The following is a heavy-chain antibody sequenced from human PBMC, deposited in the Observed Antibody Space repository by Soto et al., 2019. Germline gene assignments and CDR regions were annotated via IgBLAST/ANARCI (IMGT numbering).Heavy chain of an antibody. Sequence: PSETLSLTCAVYGGSFSGYYWSWIRQPPGKGLEWIGYIYYSGSTNYNPSLKSRVTISVDTSKNQFSLKLSSVTAADTAVYYCARETVTTSPYYFDYWGQGTLVTVSS. D-gene: IGHD4-4*01. CDR2: IYYSGST. J-gene: IGHJ4*02. V-gene: IGHV4-59*01. CDR1: GGSFSGYY. CDR3: ARETVTTSPYYFDY.